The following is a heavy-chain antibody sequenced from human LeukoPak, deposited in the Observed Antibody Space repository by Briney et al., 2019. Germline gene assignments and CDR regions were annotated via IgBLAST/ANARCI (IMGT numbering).Heavy chain of an antibody. J-gene: IGHJ4*02. V-gene: IGHV4-4*02. CDR3: ARAPNYDFWSGYLDY. CDR1: GGSISSSNW. D-gene: IGHD3-3*01. Sequence: PSGTLSLTCAVSGGSISSSNWWSWVRQPPGKGLEWIGEIYHSGTTHYNPSLKSRVTIAVDTSKNQFSLKLSSVTAADTAVYYCARAPNYDFWSGYLDYWGQGTLVTVSS. CDR2: IYHSGTT.